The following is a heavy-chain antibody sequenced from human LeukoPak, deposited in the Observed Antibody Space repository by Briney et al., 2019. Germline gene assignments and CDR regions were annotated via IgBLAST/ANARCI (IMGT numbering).Heavy chain of an antibody. D-gene: IGHD6-6*01. J-gene: IGHJ4*02. CDR3: ARGGSSSGRPGTLIDY. V-gene: IGHV3-13*01. CDR2: IGTAGDT. CDR1: GFTFSSYD. Sequence: GGSLRLSCAVSGFTFSSYDMHCVRQATGKGLEWVSAIGTAGDTYYPGSVKGRFTISRENAKNSLYLQMNSLRATDTAMNYCARGGSSSGRPGTLIDYWGQGTLVTVSS.